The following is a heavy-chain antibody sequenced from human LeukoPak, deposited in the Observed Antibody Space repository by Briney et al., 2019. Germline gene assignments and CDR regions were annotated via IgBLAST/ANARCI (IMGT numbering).Heavy chain of an antibody. Sequence: SETLSLTCTVSGGSISSYYWSWIRQPAGKGLEWIGRIYISGSTNYNPSLKSRVTMSLDTSKNHFSLKLSSVTAADTAVYYCARDQARGNGWDFDYWGQGPLVTVSS. CDR2: IYISGST. J-gene: IGHJ4*02. CDR3: ARDQARGNGWDFDY. V-gene: IGHV4-4*07. CDR1: GGSISSYY. D-gene: IGHD6-19*01.